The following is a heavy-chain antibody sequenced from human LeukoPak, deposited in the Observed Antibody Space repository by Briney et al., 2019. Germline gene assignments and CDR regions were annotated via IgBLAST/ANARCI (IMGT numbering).Heavy chain of an antibody. CDR2: ISSSSSYI. CDR1: GFTFSSYS. V-gene: IGHV3-21*01. CDR3: ARDSAAYCGGDCYSGY. Sequence: GGSLRLSCAASGFTFSSYSTNWVRQAPGKGLEWVSSISSSSSYIYYADSVKGRFTISRDNAKNSLYLQMNSLRAEDTAVYYCARDSAAYCGGDCYSGYWGQGTLVTVSS. D-gene: IGHD2-21*02. J-gene: IGHJ4*02.